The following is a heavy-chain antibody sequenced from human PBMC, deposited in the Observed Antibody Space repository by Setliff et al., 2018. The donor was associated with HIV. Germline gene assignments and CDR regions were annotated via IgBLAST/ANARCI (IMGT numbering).Heavy chain of an antibody. CDR3: ARPQWELGVDYYGMDV. V-gene: IGHV1-69*10. Sequence: GASVKVSCKASGGTFTSYVISWVRQAPGQGLAWMGGIIPILGIASYSQKFQGRVTITADKSTSTAYMELSSLRSEDTAVYYCARPQWELGVDYYGMDVWGQGTTVTVSS. J-gene: IGHJ6*02. CDR1: GGTFTSYV. CDR2: IIPILGIA. D-gene: IGHD1-26*01.